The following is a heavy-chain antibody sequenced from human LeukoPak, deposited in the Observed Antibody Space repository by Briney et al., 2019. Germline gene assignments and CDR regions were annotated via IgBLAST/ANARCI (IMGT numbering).Heavy chain of an antibody. CDR3: ARSDYWSYAMNV. CDR2: IHPDDSDI. Sequence: GESPEISCKASGYTFSTYWVAWVRRMPGKGLEWMGVIHPDDSDIRYSPSFQGQVTISADKSISTAFLQWSRLEASDTAMYFCARSDYWSYAMNVWGQGTTVTVSS. CDR1: GYTFSTYW. V-gene: IGHV5-51*01. J-gene: IGHJ6*02. D-gene: IGHD5-12*01.